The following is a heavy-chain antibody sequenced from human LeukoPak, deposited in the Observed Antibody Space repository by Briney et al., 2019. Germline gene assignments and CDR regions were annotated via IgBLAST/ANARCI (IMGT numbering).Heavy chain of an antibody. V-gene: IGHV3-9*03. J-gene: IGHJ4*02. CDR2: ISWNSGSI. Sequence: GGSLRLSCAASEFTIDDYAMHWVRQAPGEGLEWVSSISWNSGSIDYADSVKGRFIISRDNAKNSLYLQMNSLRTEDMALYYCAKGFSRDVYSYFDYWGQGTLVTVSS. D-gene: IGHD5-24*01. CDR1: EFTIDDYA. CDR3: AKGFSRDVYSYFDY.